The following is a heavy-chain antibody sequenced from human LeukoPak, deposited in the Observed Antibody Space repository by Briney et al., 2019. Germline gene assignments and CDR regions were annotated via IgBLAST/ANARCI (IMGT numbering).Heavy chain of an antibody. CDR2: IYTSGST. CDR3: ARDGPWLYSSSWSPFDY. Sequence: PSETLSLTCTVSGGSISSYYRIWIRQPAGRGLEWIGRIYTSGSTNYNPSLKSRVTMSVDTSKNQFSLKLSSVTAADTAVYYCARDGPWLYSSSWSPFDYWGQGTLVTVSS. J-gene: IGHJ4*02. CDR1: GGSISSYY. V-gene: IGHV4-4*07. D-gene: IGHD6-13*01.